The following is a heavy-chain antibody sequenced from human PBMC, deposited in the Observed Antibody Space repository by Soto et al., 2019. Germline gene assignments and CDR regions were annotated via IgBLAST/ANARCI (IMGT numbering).Heavy chain of an antibody. CDR2: ISAYNGNT. CDR3: ARNWDDRHAFDI. Sequence: ASVKVSCKASGYTFTSYGGSWVRQAPGQGLEWMGWISAYNGNTNYAQKLQGRVTMTTDTSTSTAYMELRSLRSDDTAVYYCARNWDDRHAFDIWGQGTMVTVSS. CDR1: GYTFTSYG. V-gene: IGHV1-18*04. J-gene: IGHJ3*02. D-gene: IGHD1-26*01.